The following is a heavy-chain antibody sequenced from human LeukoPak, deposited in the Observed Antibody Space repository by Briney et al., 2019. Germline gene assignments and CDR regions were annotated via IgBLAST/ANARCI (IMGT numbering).Heavy chain of an antibody. J-gene: IGHJ4*02. CDR3: AKAFLSYGSGIH. CDR1: GGSISSSSYY. D-gene: IGHD3-10*01. CDR2: IYYSGST. Sequence: SETLSLTCTVSGGSISSSSYYWGWIRQPPGKGLEWIGSIYYSGSTYYNPSLKSRVTISVDTSKNQFSLKLSSVTAADTAVYYCAKAFLSYGSGIHWGQGTLVTVSS. V-gene: IGHV4-39*07.